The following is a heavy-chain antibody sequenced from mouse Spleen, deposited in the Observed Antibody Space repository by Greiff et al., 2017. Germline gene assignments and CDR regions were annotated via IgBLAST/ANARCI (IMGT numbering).Heavy chain of an antibody. V-gene: IGHV5-17*01. J-gene: IGHJ3*01. Sequence: EVQGVESGGGLVKPGGSLKLSCAASGFTFSDYGMHWVRQAPEKGLEWVAYISSGSSTIYYADTVKGRFTISRDNAKNTLFLQMTSLRSEDTAMYYCARYPGFAYWGQGTLVTVSA. CDR1: GFTFSDYG. CDR3: ARYPGFAY. CDR2: ISSGSSTI.